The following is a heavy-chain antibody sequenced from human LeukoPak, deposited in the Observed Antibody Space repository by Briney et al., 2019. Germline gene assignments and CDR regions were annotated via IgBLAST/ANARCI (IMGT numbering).Heavy chain of an antibody. CDR2: ISISSSYT. J-gene: IGHJ4*02. V-gene: IGHV3-11*05. CDR1: GLSFSDNS. Sequence: PGGSLTLFRAASGLSFSDNSMSWIRQAGRKGLEWVSYISISSSYTNYGDSVNARFTISRDNAKNSLYRQMNRLRVEDTAVYYCARDYYVAGRLGYVDYWGQGALVTVSA. CDR3: ARDYYVAGRLGYVDY. D-gene: IGHD3-10*01.